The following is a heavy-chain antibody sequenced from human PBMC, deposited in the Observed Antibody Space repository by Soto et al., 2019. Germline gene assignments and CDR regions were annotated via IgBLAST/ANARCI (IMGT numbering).Heavy chain of an antibody. V-gene: IGHV3-20*01. Sequence: EVQLVESGGGVGRPGGSLRLSCEASGFTFDDYGMSWVRQAPGKGLEWVSGINWNGGSAGYADSVKGRFTISRDNAKNSLYLQKNSLRAEDTALYHCAREVVLGSSWYYYYYMDVWGKGTTVTVSS. D-gene: IGHD6-13*01. CDR3: AREVVLGSSWYYYYYMDV. J-gene: IGHJ6*03. CDR2: INWNGGSA. CDR1: GFTFDDYG.